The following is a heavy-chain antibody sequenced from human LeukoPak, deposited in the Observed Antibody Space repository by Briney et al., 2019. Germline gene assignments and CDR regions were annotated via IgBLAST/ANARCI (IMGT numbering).Heavy chain of an antibody. CDR1: GFPFSSYG. V-gene: IGHV3-30*18. CDR3: AKDRGYSYGVVDY. J-gene: IGHJ4*02. Sequence: GGSLLLSCAASGFPFSSYGMQWVRPAPGKGLEWVAVISYDGSNKYYADSVKGRFTISRDNSKNTLYLQMNSLRAKDTAVYYCAKDRGYSYGVVDYWGQGTLVTVSS. D-gene: IGHD5-18*01. CDR2: ISYDGSNK.